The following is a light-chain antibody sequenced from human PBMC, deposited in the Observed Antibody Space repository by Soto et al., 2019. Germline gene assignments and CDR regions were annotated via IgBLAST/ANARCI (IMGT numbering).Light chain of an antibody. CDR3: MQALQTPIT. Sequence: DIVMTQSPLSLPVTPGEPASISFRPVXSLLHSNGYNYLDWYLQKPGQSPQLLIYLGSNRSSGVPDRFSGSGSGTDFTLKISRVEAEDVGVYYCMQALQTPITFGQGTRLENK. V-gene: IGKV2-28*01. J-gene: IGKJ5*01. CDR1: XSLLHSNGYNY. CDR2: LGS.